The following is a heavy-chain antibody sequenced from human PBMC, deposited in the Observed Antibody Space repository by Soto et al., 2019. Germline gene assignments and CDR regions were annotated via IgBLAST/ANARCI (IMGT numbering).Heavy chain of an antibody. V-gene: IGHV3-66*01. CDR3: AKRRYXPSTTCFDY. Sequence: GGSLRLSCAASGFTVRSSYMSWVRQVPGKGLEWVSIIYSDDYTYYAASVKGRFTISRDNSRNTLYLQMSSLRAEDTAVYYCAKRRYXPSTTCFDYWGQGTLVTV. CDR1: GFTVRSSY. J-gene: IGHJ4*01. CDR2: IYSDDYT. D-gene: IGHD2-2*01.